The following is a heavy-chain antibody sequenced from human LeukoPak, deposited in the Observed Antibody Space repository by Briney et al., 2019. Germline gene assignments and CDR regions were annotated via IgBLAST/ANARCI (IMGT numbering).Heavy chain of an antibody. CDR1: GFTFSSYA. D-gene: IGHD6-6*01. CDR3: AKDAKGVSSIAAYRN. CDR2: ISGSGGST. J-gene: IGHJ4*02. V-gene: IGHV3-23*01. Sequence: GGSLRLSCAASGFTFSSYATSWVRQAPGKGLEWVSAISGSGGSTYYADSVKGRFTISRDNSKNTLYLQMNSLRAEDTAVYYCAKDAKGVSSIAAYRNWGQGTLVTVSS.